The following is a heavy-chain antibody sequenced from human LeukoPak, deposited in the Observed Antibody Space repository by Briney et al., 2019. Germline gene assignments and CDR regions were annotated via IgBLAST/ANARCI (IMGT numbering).Heavy chain of an antibody. CDR1: GVTFSSYA. D-gene: IGHD3-9*01. J-gene: IGHJ3*02. CDR2: TSSDGSNK. Sequence: GRSLRLSCAGSGVTFSSYAMQWVRQAPGKGLEWVAVTSSDGSNKYYADSVKGRFTISRDNSKSTLYLQMNSLRPEDSAVYYCARDQDALTGNGAFDIWGRGTMVTVSS. CDR3: ARDQDALTGNGAFDI. V-gene: IGHV3-30-3*01.